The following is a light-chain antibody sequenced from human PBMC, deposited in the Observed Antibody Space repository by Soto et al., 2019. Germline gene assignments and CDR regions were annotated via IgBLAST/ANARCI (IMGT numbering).Light chain of an antibody. CDR2: GAS. Sequence: DVRMTQSPSSLSASAGDTSTITCRASRTINTYLNWFQQKPGEPPRILIYGASTLHDGVPSRFSGSGSGADSTLTISGLQPEDFASYHCQQTYSDISFGGGTKVDIK. CDR3: QQTYSDIS. V-gene: IGKV1-39*01. CDR1: RTINTY. J-gene: IGKJ4*01.